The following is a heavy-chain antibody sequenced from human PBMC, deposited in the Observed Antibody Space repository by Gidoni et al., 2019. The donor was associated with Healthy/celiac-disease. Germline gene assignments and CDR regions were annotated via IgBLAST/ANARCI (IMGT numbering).Heavy chain of an antibody. CDR3: ARVPPWGPYYFDY. Sequence: QVQLVQSGAEVKKPGASVKVSCKAYGYNFTGYYMHWVRQAPGQGLEWMGWINPNSGGTNYAQKFQGRVTMTRDTSISTAYMELSRLRSDDTAVYYCARVPPWGPYYFDYWGQGTLVTVSS. CDR1: GYNFTGYY. CDR2: INPNSGGT. D-gene: IGHD1-26*01. J-gene: IGHJ4*02. V-gene: IGHV1-2*02.